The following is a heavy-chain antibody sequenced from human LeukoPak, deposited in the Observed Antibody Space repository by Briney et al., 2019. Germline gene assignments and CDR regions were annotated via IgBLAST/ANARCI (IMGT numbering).Heavy chain of an antibody. V-gene: IGHV3-7*01. Sequence: QPGGSLRLSCAASGFTFSSYWMSWVRQAPGKGLEWVANIKQDGSEKYYVDSVKGRFTISRDNAKNSLYLQMNSLRAEDTAVYYCASLGYSSSWFAPRAVGYYMDVWGKGTTVTVSS. D-gene: IGHD6-13*01. CDR1: GFTFSSYW. CDR2: IKQDGSEK. CDR3: ASLGYSSSWFAPRAVGYYMDV. J-gene: IGHJ6*03.